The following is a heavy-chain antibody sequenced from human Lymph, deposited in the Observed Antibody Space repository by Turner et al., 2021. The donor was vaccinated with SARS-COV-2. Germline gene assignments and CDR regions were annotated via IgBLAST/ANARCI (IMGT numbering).Heavy chain of an antibody. CDR2: ISGSGGST. CDR3: AKEGDTAMVNFDY. J-gene: IGHJ4*02. Sequence: EVQLLESGGGFVQPGGSLRHSCAASGFTFSSYAMSWVRQAPGKGVGCVSAISGSGGSTYYADSVKGRFTISRDNSKNTLYLQMNSLRAEDTAVYYCAKEGDTAMVNFDYWGQGTLVTVSS. V-gene: IGHV3-23*01. CDR1: GFTFSSYA. D-gene: IGHD5-18*01.